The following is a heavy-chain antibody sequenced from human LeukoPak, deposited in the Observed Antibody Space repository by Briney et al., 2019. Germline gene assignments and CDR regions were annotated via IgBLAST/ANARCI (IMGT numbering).Heavy chain of an antibody. V-gene: IGHV4-59*01. D-gene: IGHD5-18*01. CDR3: ARTTEGGYTYGYFYYYYMDV. Sequence: PSETLSLTCTVSGASISSYYWSWIRQPPGKGLEWIGYLHYSGSTNYNPSLKSRVTISVDTSKNQFSLKLSSVTAADTAVYYCARTTEGGYTYGYFYYYYMDVWGKGTTVTVSS. CDR1: GASISSYY. CDR2: LHYSGST. J-gene: IGHJ6*03.